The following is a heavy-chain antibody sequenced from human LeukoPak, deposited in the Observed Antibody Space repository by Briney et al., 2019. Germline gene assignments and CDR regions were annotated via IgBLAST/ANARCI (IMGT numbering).Heavy chain of an antibody. V-gene: IGHV1-46*01. Sequence: ASVKVSCKASGYTFTSYYMHWVRQAPGQGLEWMGIINPSGGSTSYAQKFQGRVTMTRDTSTSTVHMELSSLRSEDTAVYYCARVDCSGGSCYSGWFDPWGQGTLVTVSS. J-gene: IGHJ5*02. CDR3: ARVDCSGGSCYSGWFDP. CDR1: GYTFTSYY. D-gene: IGHD2-15*01. CDR2: INPSGGST.